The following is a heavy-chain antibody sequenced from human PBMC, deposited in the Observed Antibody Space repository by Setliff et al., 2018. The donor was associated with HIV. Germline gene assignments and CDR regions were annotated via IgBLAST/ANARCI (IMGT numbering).Heavy chain of an antibody. CDR1: GGSISNSRYY. Sequence: SETLSLTCTVSGGSISNSRYYWSWIRQPPGKGLEWIGSIYYSGSTYYNPSLKSRVTISVDTSKNQFSLKLSSVTAADAAVYYCASRVYYYDSSGYLREEGFDPWGQGTLVTVPQ. D-gene: IGHD3-22*01. CDR2: IYYSGST. J-gene: IGHJ5*02. V-gene: IGHV4-39*01. CDR3: ASRVYYYDSSGYLREEGFDP.